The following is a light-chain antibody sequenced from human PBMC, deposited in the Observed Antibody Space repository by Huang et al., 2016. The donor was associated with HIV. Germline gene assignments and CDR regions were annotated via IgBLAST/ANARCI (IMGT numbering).Light chain of an antibody. CDR1: QRISADY. Sequence: EIVLTQSPGTLSLSPGERATLSCRASQRISADYLAWYQQKPGQAPRLLIYAAPSTATGIPDRFSGSGSGTDFTLTIYRLEPEDFAVYFCQQYAGSPWTFGQGTKVEIK. J-gene: IGKJ1*01. CDR2: AAP. V-gene: IGKV3-20*01. CDR3: QQYAGSPWT.